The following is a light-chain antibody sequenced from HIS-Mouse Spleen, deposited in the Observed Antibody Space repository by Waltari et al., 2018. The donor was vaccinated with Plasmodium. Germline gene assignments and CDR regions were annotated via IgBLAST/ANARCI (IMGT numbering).Light chain of an antibody. CDR1: SSDVGGYNY. Sequence: QSALTQPRSVSGSPGQSVTISCTGTSSDVGGYNYVSWYQQHPGKAPKLLIYDVRKRPAGIPWRFSGSKSGNTACLTISGRQAEDEADYYCCSYAGSYTYVFGTGTKVTVL. V-gene: IGLV2-11*01. CDR2: DVR. CDR3: CSYAGSYTYV. J-gene: IGLJ1*01.